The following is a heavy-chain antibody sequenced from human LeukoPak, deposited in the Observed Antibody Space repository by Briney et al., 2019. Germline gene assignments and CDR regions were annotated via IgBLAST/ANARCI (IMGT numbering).Heavy chain of an antibody. D-gene: IGHD2-2*01. CDR2: IYYSGST. Sequence: KPSESLSLTCTVSGGSISSYYWSWIRQPPGKGLEWIGYIYYSGSTNYNPSLKSRVTISVDTSKNQFSLKLSSVTAADTAVYYCASTRGGCSSTSCYDYWGQGAPVTVSS. V-gene: IGHV4-59*01. J-gene: IGHJ4*02. CDR3: ASTRGGCSSTSCYDY. CDR1: GGSISSYY.